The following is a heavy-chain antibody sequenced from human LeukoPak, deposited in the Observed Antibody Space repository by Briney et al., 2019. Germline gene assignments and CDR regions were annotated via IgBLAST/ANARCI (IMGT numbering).Heavy chain of an antibody. V-gene: IGHV1-2*02. CDR3: ARGPDILTGYSNDY. CDR1: GYTFTDNY. CDR2: INPKSGGT. J-gene: IGHJ4*02. Sequence: SVKVSCKSTGYTFTDNYILWVRQAPGQGLEWMGWINPKSGGTNYAQKFQGRVTMTRDTSITTVSMELSRLRSDDTAVYYCARGPDILTGYSNDYWGQGTLVTVSS. D-gene: IGHD3-9*01.